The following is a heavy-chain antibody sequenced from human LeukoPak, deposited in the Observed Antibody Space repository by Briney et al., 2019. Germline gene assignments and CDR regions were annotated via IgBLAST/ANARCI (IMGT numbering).Heavy chain of an antibody. D-gene: IGHD2-2*01. Sequence: GSLRLSCAASGFTFSSYSMNWVRQAPGKGLEWVSSISTSGSYIYYADSVKGRFTISRDNAKNSLYLQMNSLRAEDTAVYYCAREGYCSSSTCYALSDYWGQGTLVTVSS. J-gene: IGHJ4*02. CDR2: ISTSGSYI. CDR1: GFTFSSYS. CDR3: AREGYCSSSTCYALSDY. V-gene: IGHV3-21*01.